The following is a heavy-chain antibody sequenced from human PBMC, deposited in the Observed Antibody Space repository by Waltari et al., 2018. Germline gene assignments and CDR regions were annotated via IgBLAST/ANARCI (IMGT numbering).Heavy chain of an antibody. V-gene: IGHV4-39*01. Sequence: QLQLQESGPGLVKPSETLSLTCSVSGGSITTNRHYWGWIRQPPGQGLAWIATISYNGATYTSPSLESRLTMSRDTSKNQLSLTLGSVTAADTSVYFCATYIGASIGTAAFDVWGQGTMVTVSS. CDR2: ISYNGAT. CDR3: ATYIGASIGTAAFDV. D-gene: IGHD5-12*01. CDR1: GGSITTNRHY. J-gene: IGHJ3*01.